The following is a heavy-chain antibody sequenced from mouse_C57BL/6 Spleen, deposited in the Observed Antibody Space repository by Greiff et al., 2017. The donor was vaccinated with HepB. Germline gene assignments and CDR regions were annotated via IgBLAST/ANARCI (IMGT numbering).Heavy chain of an antibody. CDR1: GFNIKDDY. CDR3: TTPYGSSRSYWYFDV. V-gene: IGHV14-4*01. CDR2: IDPENGDT. Sequence: EVQLQQSGAELVRPGASVKLSCTASGFNIKDDYMHWVKQRPEQGLEWIGWIDPENGDTEYASKFQGKATITADTSSNTAYLQLSSLTSEDTAVYYGTTPYGSSRSYWYFDVWGTGTTVTVSS. J-gene: IGHJ1*03. D-gene: IGHD1-1*01.